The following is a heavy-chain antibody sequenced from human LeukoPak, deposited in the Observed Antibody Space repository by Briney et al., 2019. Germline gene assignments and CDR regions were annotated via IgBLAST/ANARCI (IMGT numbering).Heavy chain of an antibody. V-gene: IGHV4-34*01. CDR2: INHSGST. CDR3: ASAHSGTPHEENYFDY. Sequence: SETLSLTCAVYGGSFSGYYWSWIRQPPGKGLEWIGEINHSGSTNYNPSLKSRVTISVDTSKNQFSLKLSSVTAADTAVYYCASAHSGTPHEENYFDYWGQGTLVTVSS. D-gene: IGHD1-1*01. CDR1: GGSFSGYY. J-gene: IGHJ4*02.